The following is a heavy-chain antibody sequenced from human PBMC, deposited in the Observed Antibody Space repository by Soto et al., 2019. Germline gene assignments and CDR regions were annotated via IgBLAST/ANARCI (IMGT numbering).Heavy chain of an antibody. J-gene: IGHJ4*02. Sequence: SETLSLTCTVSGGSISSYYWSWIRQPPGKGLEWIGYIYYSGSTNYNPSLKSRVTISVDTSKNQFSLKLSSVTAADTAVYYCARELYGSSWYVGYFDYWGQGTLVTVSS. CDR3: ARELYGSSWYVGYFDY. V-gene: IGHV4-59*12. CDR2: IYYSGST. CDR1: GGSISSYY. D-gene: IGHD6-13*01.